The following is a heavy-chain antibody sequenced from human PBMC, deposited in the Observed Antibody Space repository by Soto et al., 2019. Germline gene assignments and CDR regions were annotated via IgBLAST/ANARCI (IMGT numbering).Heavy chain of an antibody. CDR3: AQEREEWLVWVLHEGH. CDR1: GFTFSNYG. V-gene: IGHV3-30*18. J-gene: IGHJ4*02. Sequence: QVQLVESGGGVVQPGKSLRLSCAASGFTFSNYGMHWVRQAPGKGLEWVAVISFDGSNIRYANSVKGRFTISRDNYKNPLFPDMNNLETDDSALYYCAQEREEWLVWVLHEGHWGQGALVSVSP. D-gene: IGHD3-16*01. CDR2: ISFDGSNI.